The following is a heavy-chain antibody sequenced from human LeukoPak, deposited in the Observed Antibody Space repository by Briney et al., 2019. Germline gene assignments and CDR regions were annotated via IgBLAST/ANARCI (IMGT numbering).Heavy chain of an antibody. V-gene: IGHV3-15*01. CDR3: TTDYRSVGTTRPGYYGMDV. CDR2: IKSKTDGGTI. Sequence: GGSLRLSCAASRFIFSSDGMHWVRQAPGKGLEWVGRIKSKTDGGTIDYAAPVKGRFTISRDDSRNTLYLQMNSLKTEDTAVYYCTTDYRSVGTTRPGYYGMDVWAKGPRSPSP. J-gene: IGHJ6*02. D-gene: IGHD1-26*01. CDR1: RFIFSSDG.